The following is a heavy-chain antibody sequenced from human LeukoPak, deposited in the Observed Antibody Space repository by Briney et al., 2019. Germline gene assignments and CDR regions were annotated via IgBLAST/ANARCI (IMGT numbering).Heavy chain of an antibody. V-gene: IGHV1-2*02. CDR3: ASGPSSHYYMDV. J-gene: IGHJ6*03. CDR2: ITPDSGVT. Sequence: ASVKVSCRASEYTFTDYYIHWVRQAPGQGLEWMGWITPDSGVTNSAQKFQGRATMTRDTSISTAYMDLSRLRSDDTAVYYCASGPSSHYYMDVWGKGTTVTVSS. CDR1: EYTFTDYY.